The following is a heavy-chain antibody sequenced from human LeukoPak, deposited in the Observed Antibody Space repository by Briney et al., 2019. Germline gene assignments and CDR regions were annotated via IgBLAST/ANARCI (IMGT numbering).Heavy chain of an antibody. CDR3: ARLGTYYYDSSGYYPIDY. D-gene: IGHD3-22*01. J-gene: IGHJ4*02. CDR2: IYYSGST. V-gene: IGHV4-59*01. CDR1: GGSISSYY. Sequence: SETLSLTCTVSGGSISSYYWSWIRQPPGKGLEWIGYIYYSGSTNYNPSLKSRVTISLDTSKNQFSLKLSSVTAADTAVYYCARLGTYYYDSSGYYPIDYWGREPWSPSPQ.